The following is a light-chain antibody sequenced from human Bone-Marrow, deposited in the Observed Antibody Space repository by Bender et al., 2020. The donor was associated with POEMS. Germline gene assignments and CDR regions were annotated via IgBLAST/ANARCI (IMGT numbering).Light chain of an antibody. CDR3: YSAADNNRM. J-gene: IGLJ3*02. CDR1: VLAKKY. Sequence: SYELTQPSSVSVSPGQTARITCSGDVLAKKYARWFQQKPGQAPVLIIYKDTERRSGIPERFSGSTSGTTVTLTIIGAQVEDEADYYCYSAADNNRMFGGGTKLSVL. CDR2: KDT. V-gene: IGLV3-27*01.